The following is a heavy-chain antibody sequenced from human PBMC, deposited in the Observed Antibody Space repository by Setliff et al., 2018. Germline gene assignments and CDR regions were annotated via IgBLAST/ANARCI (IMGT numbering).Heavy chain of an antibody. J-gene: IGHJ4*02. CDR3: ARGGYSYGY. V-gene: IGHV3-7*04. CDR2: IKQDGSDK. D-gene: IGHD5-18*01. CDR1: GFTFSTYW. Sequence: GGSLRLSCAASGFTFSTYWMSWVRQAPGKGLEWVANIKQDGSDKYYVDSVKGRFTISRDNAKNSLYLQMNNLRAEDTAVYYCARGGYSYGYWGQGTLVTSPQ.